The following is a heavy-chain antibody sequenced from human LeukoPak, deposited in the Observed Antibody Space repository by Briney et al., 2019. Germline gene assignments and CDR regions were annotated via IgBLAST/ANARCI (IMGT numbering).Heavy chain of an antibody. CDR1: GYSISSGYY. CDR3: ARDLGYGGFDWPP. CDR2: IHSSGNT. V-gene: IGHV4-38-2*02. D-gene: IGHD5-12*01. J-gene: IGHJ4*01. Sequence: PSATLSLTCTVSGYSISSGYYWGWIRPPPGKRLEWVGSIHSSGNTYYNPTLKSRVTISVDTSKNQFSLNLTSVTAADAAVYYWARDLGYGGFDWPPGAQGPLVPVPS.